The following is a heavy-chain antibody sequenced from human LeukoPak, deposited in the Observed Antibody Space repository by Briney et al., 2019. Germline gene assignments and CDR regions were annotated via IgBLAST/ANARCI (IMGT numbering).Heavy chain of an antibody. D-gene: IGHD5-24*01. CDR3: ARGRRDGYTLYYMDV. V-gene: IGHV4-39*01. J-gene: IGHJ6*03. CDR1: GGSISSSSYY. Sequence: PSETLSLTCTVSGGSISSSSYYWGWIRQPPGKGLEWIGSIYYSGSTYYNPSLKSRVTISVDTSKNQFSLKLSSVTAADTAVYYCARGRRDGYTLYYMDVWGKGTEVTVSS. CDR2: IYYSGST.